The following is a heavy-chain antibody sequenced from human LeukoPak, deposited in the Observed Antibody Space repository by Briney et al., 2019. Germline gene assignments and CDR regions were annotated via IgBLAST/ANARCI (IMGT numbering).Heavy chain of an antibody. Sequence: GGSLRLSCAASGFTFSSYWMSWVRQAPGKGLEWVANIKQDGSEKNYVYSVKGRFTISRDNAKNSLYLQMNSLRAEDTAVYYCARDDCSSISCYHNWFDPWGQGTLVTVSS. CDR3: ARDDCSSISCYHNWFDP. D-gene: IGHD2-2*01. V-gene: IGHV3-7*01. CDR2: IKQDGSEK. CDR1: GFTFSSYW. J-gene: IGHJ5*02.